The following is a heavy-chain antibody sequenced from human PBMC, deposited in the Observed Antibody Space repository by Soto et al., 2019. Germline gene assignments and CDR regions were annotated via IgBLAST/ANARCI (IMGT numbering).Heavy chain of an antibody. CDR2: IIPIFGTA. V-gene: IGHV1-69*06. J-gene: IGHJ4*02. Sequence: ASVKVSCKASGGTFSSYAISWVRQAPGQGLEWMGGIIPIFGTANYAQKFQGRVTITADKSTSTAYMELSSLRSEDTAVYYCATNTQYSRSWYQTFDYWGQGTLVTVSS. CDR1: GGTFSSYA. D-gene: IGHD6-13*01. CDR3: ATNTQYSRSWYQTFDY.